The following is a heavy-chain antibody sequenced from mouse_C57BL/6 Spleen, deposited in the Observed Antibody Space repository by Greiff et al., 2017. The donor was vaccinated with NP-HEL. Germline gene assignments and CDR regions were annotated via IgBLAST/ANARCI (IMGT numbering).Heavy chain of an antibody. J-gene: IGHJ1*03. CDR3: ARKEDYYGSSSWYFDV. CDR1: GYAFTNYL. V-gene: IGHV1-54*01. Sequence: QVHVKQSGAELVRPGTSVKVSCKASGYAFTNYLIEWVKQRPGQGLEWIGVINPGSGGTNYNEKFKGKATLTADKSSSTAYMQLSSLTSEDSAVYFCARKEDYYGSSSWYFDVWGTGTTVTVSS. CDR2: INPGSGGT. D-gene: IGHD1-1*01.